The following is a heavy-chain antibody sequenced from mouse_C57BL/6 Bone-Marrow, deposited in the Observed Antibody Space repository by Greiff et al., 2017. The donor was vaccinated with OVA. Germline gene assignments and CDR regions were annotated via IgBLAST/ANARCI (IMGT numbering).Heavy chain of an antibody. Sequence: QVQLQQPGAELVKPGASVRMSCKASGYTFTSYWITWVKQRPGQGLEWIGDIYPGSGSTNYNEKFKSKATLTVDTSSSTAYMQLSSLTSEDSAVYYCARADYGSRGDYWGQGTTLTVSS. CDR3: ARADYGSRGDY. J-gene: IGHJ2*01. CDR2: IYPGSGST. D-gene: IGHD1-1*01. CDR1: GYTFTSYW. V-gene: IGHV1-55*01.